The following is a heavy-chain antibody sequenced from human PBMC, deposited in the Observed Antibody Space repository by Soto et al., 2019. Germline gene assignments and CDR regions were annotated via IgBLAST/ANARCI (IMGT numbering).Heavy chain of an antibody. CDR1: GGSFSGYY. V-gene: IGHV4-34*01. D-gene: IGHD3-10*01. J-gene: IGHJ6*03. CDR2: INHSGST. CDR3: ARGRVQYYYGSGSYYPYYYYMDV. Sequence: PSETLSLTCAVYGGSFSGYYWSWIRQPPGKGLEWIGEINHSGSTNYNPSIKSRVTISVDTSKNQFSLKLSSVTAADTAVYYCARGRVQYYYGSGSYYPYYYYMDVWGKGTTVTVSS.